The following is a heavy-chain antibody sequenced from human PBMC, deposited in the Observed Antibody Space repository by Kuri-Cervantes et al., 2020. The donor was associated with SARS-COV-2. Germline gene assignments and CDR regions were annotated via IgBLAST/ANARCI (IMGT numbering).Heavy chain of an antibody. Sequence: GSLRLSCTVSGGSIKNYFWTWIRQSPGKGLEWIGHIYSTGATNYNPSLKSRVAISLDTSKSQFSLKLNSVTAADTALYYCARDSGWLYTRGPGFDSWGQGTLVTVSS. J-gene: IGHJ4*02. D-gene: IGHD3-22*01. CDR2: IYSTGAT. CDR1: GGSIKNYF. CDR3: ARDSGWLYTRGPGFDS. V-gene: IGHV4-59*01.